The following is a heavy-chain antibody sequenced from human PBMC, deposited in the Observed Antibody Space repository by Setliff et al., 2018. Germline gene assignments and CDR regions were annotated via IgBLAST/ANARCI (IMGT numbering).Heavy chain of an antibody. D-gene: IGHD2-15*01. CDR1: GGSIISTNNY. Sequence: PSETLSLTCTVSGGSIISTNNYWGWIRQPPGKGLEWIGSIYYAERPAYNSALKSRIAMSVDTSRNQFSLTLSSVSAADMAVYYCARGLNTESWTPLYWSPGTLVTVSS. CDR3: ARGLNTESWTPLY. CDR2: IYYAERP. V-gene: IGHV4-39*01. J-gene: IGHJ4*02.